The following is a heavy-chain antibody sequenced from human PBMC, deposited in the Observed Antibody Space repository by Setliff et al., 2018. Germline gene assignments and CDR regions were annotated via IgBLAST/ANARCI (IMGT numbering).Heavy chain of an antibody. V-gene: IGHV3-20*04. CDR3: ARTPPNRGLSNGWYVDY. J-gene: IGHJ4*02. Sequence: GGSLRLSCAASGFTFDDYVMSWVRQAPGKGLEWVSDINRNGGRIGYADPVKGRFTISRDNAKNSLFLQMNGLRSDDTAVYYCARTPPNRGLSNGWYVDYWGQGALVTVSS. CDR2: INRNGGRI. D-gene: IGHD6-19*01. CDR1: GFTFDDYV.